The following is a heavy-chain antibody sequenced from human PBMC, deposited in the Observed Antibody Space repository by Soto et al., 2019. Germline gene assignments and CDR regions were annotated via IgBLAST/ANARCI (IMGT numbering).Heavy chain of an antibody. V-gene: IGHV1-69*13. J-gene: IGHJ4*02. CDR1: GGTFSRYA. Sequence: GASVKVSCKASGGTFSRYAISWVRQAPGQGLEWMGGIIPIFGTANYAQKFQGRVTITADESTSTAYMELSSLRSEDTAVYYCAKVQDYGDYVLYYFDYWGQGTLVTVSS. D-gene: IGHD4-17*01. CDR3: AKVQDYGDYVLYYFDY. CDR2: IIPIFGTA.